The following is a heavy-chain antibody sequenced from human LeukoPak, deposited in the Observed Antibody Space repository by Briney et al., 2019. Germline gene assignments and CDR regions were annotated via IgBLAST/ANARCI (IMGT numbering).Heavy chain of an antibody. CDR1: GYSISSGYY. Sequence: SETLSLTCTVSGYSISSGYYWGWIRQPPGKGLEWIGSIYHSGSTYYNPSRKSRVTISVDTSKNQFSLKLSSVTAADTAVYYCARGPGSSLPFDYWGQGTLVTVSS. CDR2: IYHSGST. CDR3: ARGPGSSLPFDY. J-gene: IGHJ4*02. D-gene: IGHD6-6*01. V-gene: IGHV4-38-2*02.